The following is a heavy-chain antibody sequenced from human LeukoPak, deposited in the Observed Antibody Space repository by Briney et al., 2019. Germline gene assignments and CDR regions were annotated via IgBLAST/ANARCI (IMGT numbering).Heavy chain of an antibody. CDR3: ARYYIEGRCFDY. Sequence: ASVKVSCKASGYTFTTYTINWVRQAPGQGLEWMGWISAYNGNTNYAQKFQGRVTMTRDTSIRTAYMELSRLRSDDTAMYYCARYYIEGRCFDYWGQGTLVTVSS. V-gene: IGHV1-2*02. CDR1: GYTFTTYT. CDR2: ISAYNGNT. D-gene: IGHD3-10*01. J-gene: IGHJ4*02.